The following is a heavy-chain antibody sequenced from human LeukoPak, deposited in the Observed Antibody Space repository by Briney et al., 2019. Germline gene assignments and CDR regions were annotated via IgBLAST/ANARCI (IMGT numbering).Heavy chain of an antibody. CDR3: ASGILAGYLLFDY. CDR2: FDPEDGET. V-gene: IGHV1-24*01. J-gene: IGHJ4*02. CDR1: GYTLNELS. D-gene: IGHD3-9*01. Sequence: ASVKVSCKVSGYTLNELSMHWVRQAPGKGLEWMGGFDPEDGETIYAQKFQGRVTMTEDTSTDTAYMELSSLRSEDTAVYYCASGILAGYLLFDYWGQGTLVTVSS.